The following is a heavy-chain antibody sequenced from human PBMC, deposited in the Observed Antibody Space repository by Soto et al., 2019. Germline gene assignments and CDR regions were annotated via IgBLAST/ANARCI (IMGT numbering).Heavy chain of an antibody. CDR1: GGSISSYY. CDR3: ASSYAYYDFWSGAYNWFDP. CDR2: IYYSRST. Sequence: SETLSLTCTVSGGSISSYYWSWIRQPPGKGLEWIGYIYYSRSTNYNPSLKSRVTISVDTSKNQFSLKLSSVTAADTAVYYCASSYAYYDFWSGAYNWFDPWGQGTLVTVSS. J-gene: IGHJ5*02. V-gene: IGHV4-59*01. D-gene: IGHD3-3*01.